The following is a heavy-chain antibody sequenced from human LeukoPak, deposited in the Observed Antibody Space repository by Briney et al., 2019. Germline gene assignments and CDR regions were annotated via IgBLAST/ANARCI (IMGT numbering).Heavy chain of an antibody. J-gene: IGHJ6*02. V-gene: IGHV3-30*03. CDR3: ESYLVAATPSVVGGRERYGMDV. CDR2: ISYDGSNK. CDR1: GFTFSSYG. Sequence: TGGSLRLSCAASGFTFSSYGMHWVRQAPGKGLEWVAVISYDGSNKYYADSVKGRFTISRDNSKNSLYLQMNSLRAEDTAVYYCESYLVAATPSVVGGRERYGMDVWGQGTTVTVSS. D-gene: IGHD2-15*01.